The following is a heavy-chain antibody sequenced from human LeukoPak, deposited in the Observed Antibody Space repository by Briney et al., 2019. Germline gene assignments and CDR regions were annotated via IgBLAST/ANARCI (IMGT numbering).Heavy chain of an antibody. V-gene: IGHV4-59*01. J-gene: IGHJ3*02. Sequence: SSETLSLTCTVSGGSISSYYWSWIRQPAGKGLEWIGYIYYSGSTNYNPSLKSRVTISVDTSKNQFSLKLSSVTAADTAVYYCARALIQVGVVPLGSSDIWGQGTMVTVSS. D-gene: IGHD3-3*01. CDR1: GGSISSYY. CDR2: IYYSGST. CDR3: ARALIQVGVVPLGSSDI.